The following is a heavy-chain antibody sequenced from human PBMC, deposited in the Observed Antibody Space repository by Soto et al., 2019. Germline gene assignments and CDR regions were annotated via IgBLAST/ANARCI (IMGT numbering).Heavy chain of an antibody. V-gene: IGHV2-70*11. CDR1: GFSLSTSGMC. CDR3: ARIVEYYDFWSGSTPHYYYYMDV. Sequence: SGPTLVNPTQTLTLTCTFSGFSLSTSGMCVSWIRQPPGKALEWLARIDWDDDKYYSTSLKTRLTISKDTSKNQVVLTMTNMDPVDTATYYCARIVEYYDFWSGSTPHYYYYMDVWGKGTTVTVSS. CDR2: IDWDDDK. J-gene: IGHJ6*03. D-gene: IGHD3-3*01.